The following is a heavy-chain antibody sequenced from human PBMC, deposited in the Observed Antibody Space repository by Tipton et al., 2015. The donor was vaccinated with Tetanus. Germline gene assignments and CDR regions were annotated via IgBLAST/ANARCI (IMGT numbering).Heavy chain of an antibody. Sequence: LRLSCTVSGDSLVRGGYYWTWIRHLPGKGLEWIGYTYHTGAAHYNPSLKSRVTLSVDMSKNQFFLKMISMTAADTAVYFCARDFGSNHNWFDPWGQGTPVTVSS. CDR2: TYHTGAA. CDR3: ARDFGSNHNWFDP. V-gene: IGHV4-31*02. J-gene: IGHJ5*02. D-gene: IGHD6-13*01. CDR1: GDSLVRGGYY.